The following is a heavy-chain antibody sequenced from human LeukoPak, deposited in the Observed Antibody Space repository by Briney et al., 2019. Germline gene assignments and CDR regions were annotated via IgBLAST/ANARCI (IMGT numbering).Heavy chain of an antibody. D-gene: IGHD6-19*01. J-gene: IGHJ4*02. CDR2: INTYNGDT. CDR3: ARWGSGWSIDY. CDR1: GYTFTSYG. Sequence: ASVKVSCKASGYTFTSYGISWVRQAPGQGLEWMGWINTYNGDTYYAQKLQGSVTMTTDTSTSTAYMELRSLRSDDTAVYYCARWGSGWSIDYWGQGTLVTVSS. V-gene: IGHV1-18*01.